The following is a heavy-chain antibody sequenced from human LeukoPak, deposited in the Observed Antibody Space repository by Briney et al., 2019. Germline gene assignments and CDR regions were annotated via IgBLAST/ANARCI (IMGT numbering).Heavy chain of an antibody. V-gene: IGHV4-31*03. CDR3: ARDQTYYGYFDF. CDR1: GVSVSSGGNY. Sequence: SETLSLTCSVSGVSVSSGGNYWNWIRQHPGKGLEWIGYLYDSGTTHYNPSLQSRVTISVDTSKNHFSLKLSSVTAADTAVYYCARDQTYYGYFDFWGQGALVTVSS. CDR2: LYDSGTT. J-gene: IGHJ4*02. D-gene: IGHD3-10*01.